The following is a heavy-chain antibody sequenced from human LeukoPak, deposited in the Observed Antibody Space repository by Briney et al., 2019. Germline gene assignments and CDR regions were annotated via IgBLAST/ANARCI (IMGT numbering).Heavy chain of an antibody. J-gene: IGHJ6*03. CDR1: GGAFSGYY. CDR2: INHSGST. CDR3: ARGRTIFGVVTHYYYYYMDV. V-gene: IGHV4-34*01. Sequence: SETLSLTSAVYGGAFSGYYWSWIRQPPGKGLEWIGEINHSGSTNYNPSLKSRVTISVDTSKNQFSLKLSSVTAADTAVYYCARGRTIFGVVTHYYYYYMDVWGKGTTVTVSS. D-gene: IGHD3-3*01.